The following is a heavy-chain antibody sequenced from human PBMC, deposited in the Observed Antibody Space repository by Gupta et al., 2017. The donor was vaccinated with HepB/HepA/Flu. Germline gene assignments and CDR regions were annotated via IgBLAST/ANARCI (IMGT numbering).Heavy chain of an antibody. CDR3: ARGDLSSSWTVDY. Sequence: QVQLVQSVAEVKKPGSSVTVSCKASGGTFSSSAISWVRQAPGQGLEWMGRIIPILGIANYAQKFQGRVTITADKSTSTAYMELSSLRSEDTAVYYCARGDLSSSWTVDYWGQGTLVTVSS. CDR2: IIPILGIA. J-gene: IGHJ4*02. V-gene: IGHV1-69*04. D-gene: IGHD6-13*01. CDR1: GGTFSSSA.